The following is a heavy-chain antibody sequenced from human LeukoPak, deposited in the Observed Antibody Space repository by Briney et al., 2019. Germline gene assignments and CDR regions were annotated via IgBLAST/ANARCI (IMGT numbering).Heavy chain of an antibody. CDR2: IYYSGST. D-gene: IGHD3-22*01. J-gene: IGHJ6*02. Sequence: NASETLSLTCTVSGGSISSGGYYWSWIRQHPGRGLEWIGYIYYSGSTYYNPSLKSRVTISVDTSKNQFSLKLSSVTAADTAVYYCARSVYYDSSGPEDVWGQGTTVTVSS. CDR3: ARSVYYDSSGPEDV. CDR1: GGSISSGGYY. V-gene: IGHV4-31*03.